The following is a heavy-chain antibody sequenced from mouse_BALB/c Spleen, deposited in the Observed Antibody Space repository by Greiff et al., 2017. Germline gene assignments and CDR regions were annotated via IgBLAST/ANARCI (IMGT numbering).Heavy chain of an antibody. J-gene: IGHJ3*01. CDR3: ARENGFAY. Sequence: EVQLVESGPGLVKPSQSLSLTCTVTGYSITSDYAWNWIRQFPGNKLEWMGYISYSGSTSYNPSLKSRISITRDTSKNQFFLQLNSVTTEDTATYYCARENGFAYWGQGTLVTVSA. V-gene: IGHV3-2*02. CDR1: GYSITSDYA. CDR2: ISYSGST.